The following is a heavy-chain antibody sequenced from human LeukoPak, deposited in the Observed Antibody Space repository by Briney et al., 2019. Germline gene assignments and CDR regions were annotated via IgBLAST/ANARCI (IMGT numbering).Heavy chain of an antibody. CDR1: GGSFSSYY. D-gene: IGHD1-1*01. V-gene: IGHV4-34*01. CDR2: INHRGDT. J-gene: IGHJ4*03. CDR3: ARGPTISETGYFDY. Sequence: SETLSLACAVYGGSFSSYYWSWIRQSPGKGLEWIAEINHRGDTNYNPSVKSRVTISVDTSKNQFSLKVTTLTAADTAVYYCARGPTISETGYFDYWGQGTLVTVSS.